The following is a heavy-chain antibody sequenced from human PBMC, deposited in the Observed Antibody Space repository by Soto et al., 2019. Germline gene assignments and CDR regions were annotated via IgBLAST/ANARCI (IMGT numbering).Heavy chain of an antibody. J-gene: IGHJ6*03. CDR1: GGTFSSYT. CDR3: AAGLQEAFYYYYYMDV. D-gene: IGHD2-15*01. V-gene: IGHV1-69*02. Sequence: SVKVSCKASGGTFSSYTISWVRQAPGQGLEWMGRIIPILGIANYAQKFQGRVTITADKSTSTAYMELSSLRSEDTAVYYCAAGLQEAFYYYYYMDVWGKGTTVTVSS. CDR2: IIPILGIA.